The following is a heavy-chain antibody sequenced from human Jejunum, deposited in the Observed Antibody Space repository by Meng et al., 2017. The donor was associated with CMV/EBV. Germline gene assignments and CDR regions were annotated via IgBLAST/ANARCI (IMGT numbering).Heavy chain of an antibody. CDR1: GFTFSSYW. CDR3: VMTTNYYYYGMDV. V-gene: IGHV3-74*01. CDR2: ISTDGRST. D-gene: IGHD4-11*01. Sequence: SGFTFSSYWMHWVRQAPGKGPVWVSRISTDGRSTTYADSVKGRFTISRDNAKNTLYLQMNSLRAEDTAVYCCVMTTNYYYYGMDVWGQGTTVTVSS. J-gene: IGHJ6*02.